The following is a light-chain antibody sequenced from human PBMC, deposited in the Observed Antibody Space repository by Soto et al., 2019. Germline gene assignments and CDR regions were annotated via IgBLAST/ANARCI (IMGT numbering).Light chain of an antibody. CDR2: GAS. CDR1: QSVSTRY. J-gene: IGKJ1*01. Sequence: EIVLTQSPGTLSLSPGERATLSCRASQSVSTRYLAWYQQKPGQAPRLLIYGASSRATGIPDRFSGSGSGTDFTLTISRLEPEDFAVYYCQQYGSTPPWTFGQGTKVEIK. V-gene: IGKV3-20*01. CDR3: QQYGSTPPWT.